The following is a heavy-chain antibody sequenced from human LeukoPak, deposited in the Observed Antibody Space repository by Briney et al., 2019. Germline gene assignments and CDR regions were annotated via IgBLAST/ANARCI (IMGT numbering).Heavy chain of an antibody. J-gene: IGHJ6*02. Sequence: PSETLSLTCTVSGGSISSGSYYWSWIRQPAGKGLEWIVRIYTSGSTNYNPSLKSRVTISVDTSKNQSSLKLSSVTAADTAVYYCARERRQDYDFWSGYYYYGMDVWGQGTTVTVSS. CDR3: ARERRQDYDFWSGYYYYGMDV. V-gene: IGHV4-61*02. D-gene: IGHD3-3*01. CDR2: IYTSGST. CDR1: GGSISSGSYY.